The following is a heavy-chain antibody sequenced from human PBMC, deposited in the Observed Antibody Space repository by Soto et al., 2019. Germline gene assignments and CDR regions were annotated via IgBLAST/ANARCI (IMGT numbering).Heavy chain of an antibody. CDR2: INAGNGNT. V-gene: IGHV1-3*01. D-gene: IGHD3-16*02. CDR3: ARAYPPYDYVWGSYRPRKYYFDY. J-gene: IGHJ4*02. CDR1: GYTFTSYA. Sequence: ASVKVSCKASGYTFTSYAMHWVRQAPGQRLEWMGWINAGNGNTRYSQKFQGRVTITRDTSAGTAYMELSSLRSEDTAVYYCARAYPPYDYVWGSYRPRKYYFDYWGQGTLVTVSS.